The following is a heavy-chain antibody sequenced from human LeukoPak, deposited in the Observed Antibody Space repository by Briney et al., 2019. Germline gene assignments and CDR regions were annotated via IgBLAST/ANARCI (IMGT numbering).Heavy chain of an antibody. CDR3: ARDRRPGAIGAPNYSSGTE. CDR2: IIPIFGTA. J-gene: IGHJ4*02. Sequence: SVKVSCKASGGTFSSYAISWVRQAPGQGLEWMGGIIPIFGTANYAQKFQGRVTITADKSTSTAYMELSSLRSEDTAVYYCARDRRPGAIGAPNYSSGTEWGQGTLVTVSS. CDR1: GGTFSSYA. V-gene: IGHV1-69*06. D-gene: IGHD6-19*01.